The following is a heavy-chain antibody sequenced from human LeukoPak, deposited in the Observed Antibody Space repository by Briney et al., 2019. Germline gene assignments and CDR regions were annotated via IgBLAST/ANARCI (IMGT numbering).Heavy chain of an antibody. V-gene: IGHV4-4*07. J-gene: IGHJ5*02. CDR1: GGPISSYY. CDR3: ARDTGSSWPSGFDP. CDR2: IYTSGST. D-gene: IGHD6-13*01. Sequence: SETLSLTCTVSGGPISSYYWSWIRQPAGKGLEWIGRIYTSGSTNYNPSLKSRVTMSVDTSKNQFSLKLSSVTAADTAVYYCARDTGSSWPSGFDPWGQGTLVTVSS.